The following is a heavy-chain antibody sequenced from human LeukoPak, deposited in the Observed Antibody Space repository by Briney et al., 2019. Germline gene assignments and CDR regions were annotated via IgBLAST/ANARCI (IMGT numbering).Heavy chain of an antibody. CDR1: GGSISSTSYY. CDR3: ARVESSSWYGEYFDL. Sequence: PSETLSLTCTVSGGSISSTSYYWGWIRQPPGKGLEWIGSIYYSGTTYYNPSLKSRVTISVDTSKNQFSLKLSSVTAADTAVYYCARVESSSWYGEYFDLWGRGTLVTVSS. D-gene: IGHD6-13*01. V-gene: IGHV4-39*07. J-gene: IGHJ2*01. CDR2: IYYSGTT.